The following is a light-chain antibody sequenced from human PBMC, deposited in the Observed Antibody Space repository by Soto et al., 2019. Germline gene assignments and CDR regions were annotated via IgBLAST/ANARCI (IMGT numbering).Light chain of an antibody. V-gene: IGLV1-44*01. CDR3: ATWDDDLSAAV. CDR1: SSNIEGNT. CDR2: IDH. J-gene: IGLJ7*01. Sequence: QSVLTQPPSLSGTPGQSVTLSCSGSSSNIEGNTVHWYQHLPGTAPKLLIYIDHNRPSGIPDRFSGSKSGTSASLAISGLQSEDEDDYYCATWDDDLSAAVFGGGTQLTVL.